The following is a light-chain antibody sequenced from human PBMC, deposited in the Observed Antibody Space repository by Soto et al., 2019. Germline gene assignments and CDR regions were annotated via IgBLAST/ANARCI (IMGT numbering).Light chain of an antibody. CDR3: QSYDSSLSVWV. J-gene: IGLJ3*02. CDR2: EVS. CDR1: SSDVGGYNY. Sequence: QSVLTQPASVSGSPGQSITISCTGTSSDVGGYNYVSWYQQHPGKAPKLMIYEVSNRPSRVSNRFSGSKSGNTASLTISGLQAEDEADYYCQSYDSSLSVWVFGGGTKLTVL. V-gene: IGLV2-14*01.